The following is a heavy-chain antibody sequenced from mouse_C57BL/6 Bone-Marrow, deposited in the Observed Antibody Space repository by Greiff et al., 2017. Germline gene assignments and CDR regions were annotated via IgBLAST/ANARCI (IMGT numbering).Heavy chain of an antibody. D-gene: IGHD1-1*01. J-gene: IGHJ1*03. V-gene: IGHV1-82*01. CDR1: GYAFSSSW. CDR3: ANYCGNSSSDV. Sequence: VQLQQSGPELVKPGASVKISCKASGYAFSSSWMNWVKQRPGRGLEWIGRIVPGDGDTNYNGKFKGKATLTADKSSSTAYMQLSGLTSEDSAVYFCANYCGNSSSDVWGTGTTVTVSS. CDR2: IVPGDGDT.